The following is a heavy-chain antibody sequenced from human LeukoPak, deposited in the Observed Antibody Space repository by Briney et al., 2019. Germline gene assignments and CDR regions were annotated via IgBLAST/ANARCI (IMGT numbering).Heavy chain of an antibody. CDR3: ARHRKDIGFDS. V-gene: IGHV5-51*01. Sequence: TGGSLRLSCKVSGYSFSSYWIGWVSQMPGKGLEWIGIIYPDDSDTRYSPSFQGQVTISADKSISTAYLQWSSLKASDTAMYYCARHRKDIGFDSWGQGTLVTVSS. D-gene: IGHD2-15*01. CDR2: IYPDDSDT. CDR1: GYSFSSYW. J-gene: IGHJ4*02.